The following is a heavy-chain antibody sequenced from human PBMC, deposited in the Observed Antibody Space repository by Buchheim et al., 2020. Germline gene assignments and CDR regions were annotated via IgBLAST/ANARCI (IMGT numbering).Heavy chain of an antibody. Sequence: QVQLVESGGGVVQPGRSLRLSCAASGFTFSSYGMHWVRQAPGKGLEWVAVISYDGSNKYYADSVKGRFTISRDNSKNTLYLQMNSLRAEDTAVYYCTKGGYFDWRTLDYWGQGTL. J-gene: IGHJ4*02. CDR3: TKGGYFDWRTLDY. V-gene: IGHV3-30*18. CDR2: ISYDGSNK. CDR1: GFTFSSYG. D-gene: IGHD3-9*01.